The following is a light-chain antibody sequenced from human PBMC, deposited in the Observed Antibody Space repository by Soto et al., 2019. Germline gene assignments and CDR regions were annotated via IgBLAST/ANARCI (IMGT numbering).Light chain of an antibody. CDR2: KAS. V-gene: IGKV1-5*03. J-gene: IGKJ1*01. CDR1: QSISSW. Sequence: DIQMTQSPSTLSASVGDRVTITCRASQSISSWLAWYQQKPGKAPKLLIYKASSLGSGVPSRFSGSGSGTEFPLTISSLQPDDFATYYCQQYNSPWTFGQGTKVEL. CDR3: QQYNSPWT.